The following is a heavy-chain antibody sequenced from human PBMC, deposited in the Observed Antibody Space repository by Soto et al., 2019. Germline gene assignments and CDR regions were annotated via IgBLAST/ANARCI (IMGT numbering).Heavy chain of an antibody. J-gene: IGHJ2*01. D-gene: IGHD3-10*01. CDR1: GGSISRYY. Sequence: SETLSLTCTVSGGSISRYYWSWIRQPPGKGLEWIGYMYNTGSTVYNPPFKSRVTISVDTSKNQFSLKLNSVTAADTAVYYCARARSGSYGFWYFDLWGRGTLVTVS. CDR2: MYNTGST. CDR3: ARARSGSYGFWYFDL. V-gene: IGHV4-59*01.